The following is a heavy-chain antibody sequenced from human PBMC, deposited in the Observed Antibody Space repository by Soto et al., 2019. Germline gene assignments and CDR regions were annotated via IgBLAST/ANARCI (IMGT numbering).Heavy chain of an antibody. J-gene: IGHJ4*01. Sequence: SETLSLTCTVSGGSISSGDYYWSWIRQPPGKGLEWIGYIYYSGSTYYNPSLKSRVTISVDTSKNQFSLKLSSVTAADPAVYYCATESYYAISSMAFDYWCQGTLVTVSS. CDR2: IYYSGST. CDR3: ATESYYAISSMAFDY. CDR1: GGSISSGDYY. D-gene: IGHD3-9*01. V-gene: IGHV4-30-4*01.